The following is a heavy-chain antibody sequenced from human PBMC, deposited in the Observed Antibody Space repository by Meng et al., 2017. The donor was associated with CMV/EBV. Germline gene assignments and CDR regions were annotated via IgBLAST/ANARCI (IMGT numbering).Heavy chain of an antibody. V-gene: IGHV2-5*02. J-gene: IGHJ4*02. D-gene: IGHD4-17*01. CDR2: IYWDDDK. CDR1: GFSLSTSGVG. Sequence: QIILKESCPPLVNTPQTLKLTWPSSGFSLSTSGVGVGWIRQPPGKALEWLALIYWDDDKRYSPSLKSRLTITKDTSKNQVVLTMTNMDPVDTATYYCARGGLRGFDYWGQGTLVTVSS. CDR3: ARGGLRGFDY.